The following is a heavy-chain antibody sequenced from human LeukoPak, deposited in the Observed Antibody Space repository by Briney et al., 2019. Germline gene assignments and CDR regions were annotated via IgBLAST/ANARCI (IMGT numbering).Heavy chain of an antibody. CDR2: IIPILGIA. CDR1: GGTFSSYA. V-gene: IGHV1-69*04. J-gene: IGHJ4*02. D-gene: IGHD6-19*01. Sequence: GASVKVSCKASGGTFSSYAISWVRQAPGQGLEWMGRIIPILGIANYAQKFQGRVTITADKSTSTAYMELSSLRSEDTAVYYCARCTVAGYGDYWGQGTLVTVSS. CDR3: ARCTVAGYGDY.